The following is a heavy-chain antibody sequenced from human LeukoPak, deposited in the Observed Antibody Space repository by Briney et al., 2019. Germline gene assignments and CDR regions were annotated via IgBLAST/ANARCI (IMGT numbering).Heavy chain of an antibody. D-gene: IGHD6-19*01. CDR1: GGSISSYY. CDR3: ARARVFGAVAGNSLGY. CDR2: INTSGST. J-gene: IGHJ4*02. Sequence: SETLSLTCTVSGGSISSYYWSWIRQPPGKGLEWIGRINTSGSTNYNPSLKSRVTISLDTSKNQFSLKVSSVTAADTAVYYCARARVFGAVAGNSLGYWGQGTLVTVSS. V-gene: IGHV4-4*08.